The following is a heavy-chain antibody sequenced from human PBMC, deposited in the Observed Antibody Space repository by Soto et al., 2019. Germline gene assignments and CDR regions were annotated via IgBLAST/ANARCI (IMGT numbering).Heavy chain of an antibody. V-gene: IGHV3-7*05. CDR2: ITEDGSEE. J-gene: IGHJ6*02. Sequence: EVQLVESGGGLVQPGGSLRLSCAASGFTFSTYWMNWVRQAPGKGLQWVANITEDGSEEYYVDSVKGRFTISRDNAKNSLYLDMNRLRGEDTAVYYCARDWGAPGRGSAFGYYYHFGMDVWGQGTTVTVP. CDR1: GFTFSTYW. D-gene: IGHD3-16*01. CDR3: ARDWGAPGRGSAFGYYYHFGMDV.